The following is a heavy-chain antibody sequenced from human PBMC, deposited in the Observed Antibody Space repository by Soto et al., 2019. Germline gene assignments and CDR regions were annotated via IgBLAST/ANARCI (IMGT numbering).Heavy chain of an antibody. CDR1: GGSISYNSYY. CDR2: IFYTGTT. CDR3: ARLVVVAPVANV. J-gene: IGHJ4*02. D-gene: IGHD2-2*01. Sequence: KSSETLSLTCSVSGGSISYNSYYWGWIRQPPGKGLEWIGGIFYTGTTYYSPSLKDRVTISMDTSKNSFSVNLTSVTAADTAVYFCARLVVVAPVANVWGQGTLVTVSS. V-gene: IGHV4-39*02.